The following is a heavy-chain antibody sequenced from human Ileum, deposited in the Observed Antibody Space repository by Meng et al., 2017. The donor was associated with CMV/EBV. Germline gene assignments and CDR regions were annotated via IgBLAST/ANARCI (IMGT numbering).Heavy chain of an antibody. CDR3: VRGHNTAGFHPSYYRLDV. J-gene: IGHJ6*04. CDR2: LSPSGGTT. V-gene: IGHV3-23*01. Sequence: ESLKISCAASGIVFSTSAMGWVRQAPGKGLELVSTLSPSGGTTYSTQSMRGPFDVSRDNSNNTLYLQMNHLRAEDTAAYYCVRGHNTAGFHPSYYRLDVWGEGTTVTVSS. D-gene: IGHD2-8*02. CDR1: GIVFSTSA.